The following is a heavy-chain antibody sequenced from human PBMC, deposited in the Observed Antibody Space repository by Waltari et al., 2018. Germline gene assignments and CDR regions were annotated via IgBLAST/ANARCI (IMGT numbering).Heavy chain of an antibody. Sequence: VQLQESGPGLVKPSETLSLTCTVSGGSISSYYWSWNRQPPGKGLEWSGYIYYSGSTNDNPSLKSRDTISVDTSKNQFSLKLSSVTAADTAVYYCARGDMVGASYFDYWGQGTLVTVSS. CDR2: IYYSGST. J-gene: IGHJ4*02. V-gene: IGHV4-59*01. CDR1: GGSISSYY. CDR3: ARGDMVGASYFDY. D-gene: IGHD1-26*01.